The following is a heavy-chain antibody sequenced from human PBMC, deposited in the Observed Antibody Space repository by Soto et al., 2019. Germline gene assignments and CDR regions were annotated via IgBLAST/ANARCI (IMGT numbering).Heavy chain of an antibody. D-gene: IGHD5-12*01. Sequence: AVKVSCMASGYTFTGYYMHWVRQAPGQGLEWMGGIIPIFGTANYAQKFQGRVTITADKSTSTAYMELSSLRSEDTAVYYCARSRDGYNSYDYWGQGTLVTVSS. CDR3: ARSRDGYNSYDY. V-gene: IGHV1-69*06. CDR1: GYTFTGYY. J-gene: IGHJ4*02. CDR2: IIPIFGTA.